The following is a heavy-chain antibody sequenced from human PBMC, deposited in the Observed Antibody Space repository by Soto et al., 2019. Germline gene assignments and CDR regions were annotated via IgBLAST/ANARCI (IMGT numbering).Heavy chain of an antibody. CDR2: IIPIFGTA. D-gene: IGHD1-26*01. CDR3: ASGGWELLYYYGMDV. V-gene: IGHV1-69*13. CDR1: GGTFSSYS. J-gene: IGHJ6*02. Sequence: ASVKVSCKASGGTFSSYSISWVRQAPGQGLEWMGGIIPIFGTANYAQKFQGRVTITADESTSTAYMELSSLRSEDTAVYYCASGGWELLYYYGMDVWGQGTTVTVSS.